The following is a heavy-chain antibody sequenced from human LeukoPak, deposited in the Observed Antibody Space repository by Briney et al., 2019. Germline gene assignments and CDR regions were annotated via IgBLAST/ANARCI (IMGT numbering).Heavy chain of an antibody. CDR1: GFTFSSYG. J-gene: IGHJ4*02. Sequence: GGSLRLSCAASGFTFSSYGMHWVRQASGKGLEWVAVISYDGSNKYYADSVKGRFTISRDNSKNTLYLQMNNLRAEDTAVYYCAPRVVGSAPFDYWGQGTLVTVSS. CDR2: ISYDGSNK. D-gene: IGHD2-15*01. V-gene: IGHV3-30*03. CDR3: APRVVGSAPFDY.